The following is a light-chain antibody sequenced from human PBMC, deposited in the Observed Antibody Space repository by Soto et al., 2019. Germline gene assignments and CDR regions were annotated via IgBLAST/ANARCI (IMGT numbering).Light chain of an antibody. V-gene: IGLV2-14*01. J-gene: IGLJ6*01. CDR1: SSDVGGYEF. CDR2: EVS. Sequence: QSALTQPASVSGYPGQSITISCTGSSSDVGGYEFVSWYQQHPGKAPKLVISEVSVRPSGISDRFSGSKSGNTASLTISGLQADDEASYYCSSYTITTALVFGSGTQLTVL. CDR3: SSYTITTALV.